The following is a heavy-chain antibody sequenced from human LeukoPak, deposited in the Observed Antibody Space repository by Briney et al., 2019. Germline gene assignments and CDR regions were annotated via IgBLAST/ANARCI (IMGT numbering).Heavy chain of an antibody. CDR2: IYYSGST. CDR1: GGSISSGDYY. V-gene: IGHV4-30-4*01. Sequence: SETLSLTCTVSGGSISSGDYYWSWIRQPPGKGLEWIGYIYYSGSTYYNPSLKSRVTISVDTSKNQFSLKLSSVTAADTAVYYCARGGTIFTAPYYFDYWGQGTLVTVSS. D-gene: IGHD3-9*01. J-gene: IGHJ4*02. CDR3: ARGGTIFTAPYYFDY.